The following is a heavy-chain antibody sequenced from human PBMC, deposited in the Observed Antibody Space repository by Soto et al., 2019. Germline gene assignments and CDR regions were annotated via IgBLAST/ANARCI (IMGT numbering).Heavy chain of an antibody. CDR1: GGSISSSNYY. CDR3: ARQGEDYYDSGSFFDY. Sequence: SETLSLTCTVSGGSISSSNYYWGWIRQPPGKGLDWIGSIYYSGSTYYNPSLKSRVTISVDTSKNQFSLKLTSVTAADTAVYYCARQGEDYYDSGSFFDYWGQGTLVTVSS. V-gene: IGHV4-39*01. D-gene: IGHD3-10*01. CDR2: IYYSGST. J-gene: IGHJ4*02.